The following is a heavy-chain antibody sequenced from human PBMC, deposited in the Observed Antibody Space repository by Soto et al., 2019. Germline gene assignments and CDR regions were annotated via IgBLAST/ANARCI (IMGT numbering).Heavy chain of an antibody. V-gene: IGHV4-59*01. D-gene: IGHD3-22*01. Sequence: SATLSLTCTVSGGSISSYYWSWIRQPPGKGLEWIGYIYYSGSTNYNPSLKSRVTISVDTSKNQFSLKLSSVTAADTAVYYCARAALYYDSSGMVYYFDGWGQGTLVTVS. CDR3: ARAALYYDSSGMVYYFDG. J-gene: IGHJ4*02. CDR2: IYYSGST. CDR1: GGSISSYY.